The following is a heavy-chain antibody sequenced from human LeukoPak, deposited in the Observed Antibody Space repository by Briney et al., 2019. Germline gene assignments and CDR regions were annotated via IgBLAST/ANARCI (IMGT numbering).Heavy chain of an antibody. V-gene: IGHV3-13*01. CDR3: TRALSRGTNYYFDY. CDR1: GFTFSSHD. J-gene: IGHJ4*02. Sequence: PGGSLRLSCAASGFTFSSHDMHWVRQATGEGLEWFSAITTAGDTYYPGSVKGRFTISRENAKNSLYLQMNNLRAGDTAVYYCTRALSRGTNYYFDYWGQGTLVTVSS. D-gene: IGHD3-10*01. CDR2: ITTAGDT.